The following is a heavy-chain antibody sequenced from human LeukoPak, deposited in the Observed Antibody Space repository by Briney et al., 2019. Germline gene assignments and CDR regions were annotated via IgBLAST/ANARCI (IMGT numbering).Heavy chain of an antibody. CDR3: ARRAGDYSHPYDY. Sequence: ASVKVSCKASGYTFTSHYMHWVRQAPGQGLEWMGLINPSGSSTLYAQKFQGRVTMTRDMSTTTDYMELSSLRSEDTAMYYCARRAGDYSHPYDYWGQGTLVTVSS. CDR1: GYTFTSHY. D-gene: IGHD3-22*01. J-gene: IGHJ4*02. CDR2: INPSGSST. V-gene: IGHV1-46*01.